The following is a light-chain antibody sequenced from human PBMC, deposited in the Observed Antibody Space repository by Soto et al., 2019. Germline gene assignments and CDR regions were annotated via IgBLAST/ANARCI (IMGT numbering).Light chain of an antibody. V-gene: IGKV1D-12*01. CDR2: AAA. CDR1: QAIGSW. CDR3: QQDNSFPLT. J-gene: IGKJ4*01. Sequence: DIQMTQSPSSVSASVGDRVTITCRASQAIGSWLAWYQQKPGKAPNLLIYAAASLHSGVPSRFSGRASGTDFTLTISSLQPEDFAVYYCQQDNSFPLTFGGGTKVDIK.